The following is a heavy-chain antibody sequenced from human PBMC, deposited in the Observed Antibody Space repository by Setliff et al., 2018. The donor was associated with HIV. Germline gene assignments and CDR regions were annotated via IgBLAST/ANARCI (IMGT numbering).Heavy chain of an antibody. CDR3: ARRYSYGFGY. J-gene: IGHJ4*02. D-gene: IGHD5-18*01. V-gene: IGHV4-38-2*02. CDR2: IYHTGST. CDR1: GYSISSGYY. Sequence: SETLSLTCTVFGYSISSGYYWGWIRQPPGKGLEWIGSIYHTGSTYYNPSLKSRVTLSVDTSKNQFSLKLSSVTAADTAVYYCARRYSYGFGYWGQGTLVTVSS.